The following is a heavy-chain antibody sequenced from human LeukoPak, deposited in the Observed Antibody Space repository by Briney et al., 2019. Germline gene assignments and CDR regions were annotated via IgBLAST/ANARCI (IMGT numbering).Heavy chain of an antibody. CDR3: ASGLWFGEYPPYYYYYGMDV. J-gene: IGHJ6*02. CDR1: GFTFSSYW. Sequence: PGGSLRLSCAASGFTFSSYWMSWVRQAPGKGLERVANIKQDGSEKYYVDSVKGRFTISRDNAKNSLYLQMNSLRAEDTAVYYCASGLWFGEYPPYYYYYGMDVWGQGTTVTVSS. V-gene: IGHV3-7*01. CDR2: IKQDGSEK. D-gene: IGHD3-10*01.